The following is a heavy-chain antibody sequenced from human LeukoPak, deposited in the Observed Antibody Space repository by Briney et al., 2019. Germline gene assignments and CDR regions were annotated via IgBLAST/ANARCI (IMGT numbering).Heavy chain of an antibody. CDR3: ARDPIAVAGTDAFDI. D-gene: IGHD6-19*01. V-gene: IGHV4-4*02. Sequence: SETLSLTCAVSGGSISSSNWWSWVRQPPGKGLEWIGEIYHSGSTNYNPSLKSRVTISVDKSKNQFSLKLSSVTAADTAVYYCARDPIAVAGTDAFDIWGQGTMVTVSS. CDR1: GGSISSSNW. CDR2: IYHSGST. J-gene: IGHJ3*02.